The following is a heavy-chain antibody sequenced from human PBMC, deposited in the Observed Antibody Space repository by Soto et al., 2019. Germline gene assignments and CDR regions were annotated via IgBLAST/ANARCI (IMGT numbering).Heavy chain of an antibody. CDR2: ISYDGGNE. V-gene: IGHV3-30-3*01. CDR1: RFRFSTYA. D-gene: IGHD1-26*01. CDR3: ARDRSGSHEIDDSLDI. J-gene: IGHJ3*02. Sequence: QVQLVESGGGVVQPGRSRRLSCAASRFRFSTYAIHWVRQAPGKGLECVAGISYDGGNEYYADSVKGRFTISRDNSKSTLYLKMNSLGPDDTAVYYCARDRSGSHEIDDSLDIWGRGTMVTVAS.